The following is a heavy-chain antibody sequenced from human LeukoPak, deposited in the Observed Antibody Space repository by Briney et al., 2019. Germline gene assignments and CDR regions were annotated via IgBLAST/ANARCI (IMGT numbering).Heavy chain of an antibody. V-gene: IGHV3-21*01. CDR1: GFTFSSYS. CDR2: ISSSSYI. J-gene: IGHJ4*02. Sequence: GGSLRLSCAASGFTFSSYSMNWVRQAPGKGLEWVSSISSSSYIYYADSVKGRFTISRDNAKNSLYLQMNSLRAEDTAVYYCARDLRVVAAIFDYWGQGTLVTVSS. CDR3: ARDLRVVAAIFDY. D-gene: IGHD2-21*02.